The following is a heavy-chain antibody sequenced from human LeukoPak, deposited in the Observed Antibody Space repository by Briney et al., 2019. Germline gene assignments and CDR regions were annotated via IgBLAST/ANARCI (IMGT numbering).Heavy chain of an antibody. Sequence: ASVKVSCKASGYTFTSYGISWVRQAPGQGLEWMGWISAYNGNTNYAQKLQGRVTMTTDTSTSTAYMELRSLRSDDTAVYYCARGSRSMVVTGVCDYWGQGTLVTVSS. V-gene: IGHV1-18*01. D-gene: IGHD2-21*02. CDR1: GYTFTSYG. CDR2: ISAYNGNT. CDR3: ARGSRSMVVTGVCDY. J-gene: IGHJ4*02.